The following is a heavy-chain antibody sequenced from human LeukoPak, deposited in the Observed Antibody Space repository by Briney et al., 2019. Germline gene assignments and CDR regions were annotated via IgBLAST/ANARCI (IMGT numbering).Heavy chain of an antibody. CDR1: GGSISSYY. CDR3: ARVMGDYYDSSGYYRRSDVFDI. D-gene: IGHD3-22*01. V-gene: IGHV4-59*01. CDR2: IYYSGST. J-gene: IGHJ3*02. Sequence: SETLSLTCSVSGGSISSYYWSSIRQPPGKGLEWIGYIYYSGSTDYNPSLKSRVTISVDTSKNQFSLKLSSVTAADTAVYYCARVMGDYYDSSGYYRRSDVFDIWGQGTMLIVSS.